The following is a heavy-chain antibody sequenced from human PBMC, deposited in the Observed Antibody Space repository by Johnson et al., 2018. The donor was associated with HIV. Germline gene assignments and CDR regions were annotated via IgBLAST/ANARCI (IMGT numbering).Heavy chain of an antibody. Sequence: VQLVESGGGLVQPGGSLRPSCAASGFTFSSYDMHWVRQATGKGLEWVSAIGTAGDTYYPGSVKGRFTISRENAKNSLYLQMNSLRAGDTAVYYCARALRTALGSPWNGGYDAFDIWGQGTMVTVSS. D-gene: IGHD1-1*01. CDR1: GFTFSSYD. J-gene: IGHJ3*02. CDR2: IGTAGDT. CDR3: ARALRTALGSPWNGGYDAFDI. V-gene: IGHV3-13*01.